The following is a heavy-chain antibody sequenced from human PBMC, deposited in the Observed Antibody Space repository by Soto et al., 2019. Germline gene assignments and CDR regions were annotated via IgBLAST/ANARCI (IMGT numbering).Heavy chain of an antibody. CDR1: GFTFDDYT. D-gene: IGHD6-6*01. CDR3: AKDMGLIGIAARPRYYGMDV. CDR2: ISWDGGST. Sequence: GGSLRLSCAASGFTFDDYTMHWVRQAPGKGLEWVSLISWDGGSTYYADSVKGRFTISRDNSKNSLYLQMNSLRTEDTALYYCAKDMGLIGIAARPRYYGMDVWGQGTTVTVSS. V-gene: IGHV3-43*01. J-gene: IGHJ6*02.